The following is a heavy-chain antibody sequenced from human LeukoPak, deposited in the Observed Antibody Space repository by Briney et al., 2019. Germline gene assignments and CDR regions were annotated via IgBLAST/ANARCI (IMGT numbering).Heavy chain of an antibody. Sequence: SETLSLTCAVYGGSFSGYYWSWIRQPPGKGLEWIGEINHSGSTNYNPSLKSRVTISVDTSKNQFSLKLSSVTAADTAVYYCASTKGPWGQGTLVTVSS. CDR2: INHSGST. J-gene: IGHJ5*02. CDR1: GGSFSGYY. D-gene: IGHD2-2*01. CDR3: ASTKGP. V-gene: IGHV4-34*01.